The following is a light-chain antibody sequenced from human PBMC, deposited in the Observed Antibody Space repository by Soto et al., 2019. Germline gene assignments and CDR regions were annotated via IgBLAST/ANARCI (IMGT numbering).Light chain of an antibody. CDR1: QSVSSN. Sequence: ELVMTRSPATLSVSPGERATLSCRASQSVSSNLAWYQLKPGQTPRLLIYGASTRATGIPVRFSGSASGTEFTLTISSLQSEDFTVYYCQQYNKWPLTFGQGTKVDIK. CDR2: GAS. J-gene: IGKJ1*01. V-gene: IGKV3-15*01. CDR3: QQYNKWPLT.